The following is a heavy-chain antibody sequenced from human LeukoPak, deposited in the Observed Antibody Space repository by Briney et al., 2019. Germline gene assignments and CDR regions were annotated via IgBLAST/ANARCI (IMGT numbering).Heavy chain of an antibody. Sequence: SETLSLTCTVSGFSINSGYYWGWIRQPPGKGLEWVGSIYLSGTTYYNPSLKRRVTISVDTTKNQFSLKVRSVTAADTAVYYCARSRVGAIPPYYFDYWGQGTLVTVSS. V-gene: IGHV4-38-2*02. D-gene: IGHD1-26*01. CDR1: GFSINSGYY. J-gene: IGHJ4*02. CDR2: IYLSGTT. CDR3: ARSRVGAIPPYYFDY.